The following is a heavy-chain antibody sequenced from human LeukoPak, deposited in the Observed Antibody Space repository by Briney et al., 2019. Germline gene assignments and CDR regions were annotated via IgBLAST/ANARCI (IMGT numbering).Heavy chain of an antibody. V-gene: IGHV3-23*01. Sequence: GGSGRLSCAASGFTFSSYAMSCVRQTPGKGLEWVSAISGSGGSTYYADSVKGRFTISRDNSKNTLYLQMNSLRAEDTAVYYCARGPGGGYSYYFLHVWGKGTTVTVSS. CDR2: ISGSGGST. J-gene: IGHJ6*04. CDR3: ARGPGGGYSYYFLHV. CDR1: GFTFSSYA. D-gene: IGHD3-10*01.